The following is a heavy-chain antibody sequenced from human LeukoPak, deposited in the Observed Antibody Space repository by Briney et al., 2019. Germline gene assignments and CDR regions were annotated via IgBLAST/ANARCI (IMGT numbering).Heavy chain of an antibody. J-gene: IGHJ4*02. CDR2: IYPGGSDT. CDR1: GYTFTSYW. Sequence: GESLKISCKGSGYTFTSYWIAWVRQMPGKGLEWMGIIYPGGSDTRYSPSFQGQVTISADKSISTAYLQWSSLKASGTAIYYCARPEYGSGSYYAIWGQGTLVTVSS. CDR3: ARPEYGSGSYYAI. D-gene: IGHD3-10*01. V-gene: IGHV5-51*01.